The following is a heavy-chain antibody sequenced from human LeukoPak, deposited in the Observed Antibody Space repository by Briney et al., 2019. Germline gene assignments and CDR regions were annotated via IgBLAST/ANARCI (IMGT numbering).Heavy chain of an antibody. J-gene: IGHJ4*02. D-gene: IGHD6-19*01. Sequence: PGGSLRLSCAASGVTVSSNYMSWVRQAPGKGLEWVSVIYSGGSTYYADSVKGRFTISRDNSKNTLYLQMNSLRAEDTAVYYCARLYSSGWLDYWGQGTLVTVSS. CDR2: IYSGGST. CDR1: GVTVSSNY. CDR3: ARLYSSGWLDY. V-gene: IGHV3-53*01.